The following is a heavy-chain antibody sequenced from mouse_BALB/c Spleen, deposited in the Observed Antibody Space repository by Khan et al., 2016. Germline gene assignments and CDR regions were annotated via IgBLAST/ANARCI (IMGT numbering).Heavy chain of an antibody. V-gene: IGHV2-9*02. J-gene: IGHJ2*01. CDR2: IWAGGST. Sequence: QVQLKESGPGLVAPSQSLSITCTVSGFSLTSYGVHWVRQPPGKGLEWLGVIWAGGSTNYNSALMSRLSISKDNSKSQVFLKMKSLQTYDTAMYYCARDLWYYGGRSFDYWGQGTTLTVSS. D-gene: IGHD1-1*01. CDR1: GFSLTSYG. CDR3: ARDLWYYGGRSFDY.